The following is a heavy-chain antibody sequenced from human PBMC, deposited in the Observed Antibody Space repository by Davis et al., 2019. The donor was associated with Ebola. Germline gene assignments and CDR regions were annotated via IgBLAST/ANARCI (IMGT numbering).Heavy chain of an antibody. V-gene: IGHV3-74*01. J-gene: IGHJ6*02. CDR1: GFTLSKYY. D-gene: IGHD2-2*01. Sequence: GESPKTPRAASGFTLSKYYMHWVREAPGQGLESVARSKTAGRTTRYVDSVKGRFTISRDNTKNTLYLQMNSLRGEDTAVYYCVRDTSHQLPHWLTYFYGMDVWGQGTTVTVSS. CDR3: VRDTSHQLPHWLTYFYGMDV. CDR2: SKTAGRTT.